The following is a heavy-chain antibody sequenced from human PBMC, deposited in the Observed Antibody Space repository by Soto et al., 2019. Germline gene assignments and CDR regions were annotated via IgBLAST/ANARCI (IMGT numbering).Heavy chain of an antibody. D-gene: IGHD2-15*01. J-gene: IGHJ4*02. V-gene: IGHV1-46*01. Sequence: ASVKVSCKASGYTFTSYYMHWVRQAPGQGLEWMGIINPSGGSTSYAQKFQGRVTMTRDTSTSTAYMELSSLRSEDTAVYYCAATSCSGGSCYSVYFDYWGQGTLVTVSS. CDR2: INPSGGST. CDR1: GYTFTSYY. CDR3: AATSCSGGSCYSVYFDY.